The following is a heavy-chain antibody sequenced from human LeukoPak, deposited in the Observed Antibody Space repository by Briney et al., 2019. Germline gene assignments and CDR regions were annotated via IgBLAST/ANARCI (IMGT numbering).Heavy chain of an antibody. J-gene: IGHJ3*02. Sequence: ASVTVSCKASGYTFTSYDINWVRQAPGQGLEWMGWMNPNSGNTGYAQKFQGRVTITRNTSISTAYMELSSLRSEDTAVYYCARGRLLGEDDAFDIWGQGTMVTVSS. D-gene: IGHD3-10*01. CDR3: ARGRLLGEDDAFDI. CDR1: GYTFTSYD. CDR2: MNPNSGNT. V-gene: IGHV1-8*03.